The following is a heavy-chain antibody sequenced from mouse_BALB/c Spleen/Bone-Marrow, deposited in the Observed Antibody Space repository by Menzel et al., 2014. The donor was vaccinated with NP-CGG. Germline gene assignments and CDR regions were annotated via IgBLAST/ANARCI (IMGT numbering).Heavy chain of an antibody. Sequence: VKLMESGAELAKPGASVKMSCKASGYTFTSYWMHWVKQRPGQGLEWIGYINPSTTYSAYNQKFKDMATLTADKSSSTAYMQLSSLTSEDSAVYYCALYYRYDYFDYWGQGTTLTVSS. CDR3: ALYYRYDYFDY. CDR1: GYTFTSYW. V-gene: IGHV1-7*01. J-gene: IGHJ2*01. D-gene: IGHD2-14*01. CDR2: INPSTTYS.